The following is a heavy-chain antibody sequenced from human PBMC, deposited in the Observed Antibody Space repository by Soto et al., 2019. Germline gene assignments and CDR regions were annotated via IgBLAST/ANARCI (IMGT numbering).Heavy chain of an antibody. Sequence: QVQLVQSGAEVRKPGASVTVSCRSSGDSFNDYYIHWVRQAPGQGFEWVGWINPNGGVTKYGQKCQGWVSMTRDTSIRTVYMQLSRLRSDDTAVYYCARESGGATATLDYYYFYMDVWGTGTTVTVSS. J-gene: IGHJ6*03. V-gene: IGHV1-2*04. CDR1: GDSFNDYY. CDR2: INPNGGVT. D-gene: IGHD5-12*01. CDR3: ARESGGATATLDYYYFYMDV.